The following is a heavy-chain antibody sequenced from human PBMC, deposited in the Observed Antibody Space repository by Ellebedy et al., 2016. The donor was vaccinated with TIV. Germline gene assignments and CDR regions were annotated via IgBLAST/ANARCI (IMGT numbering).Heavy chain of an antibody. V-gene: IGHV3-7*01. CDR1: GFTFSSYW. D-gene: IGHD1-26*01. CDR2: INQDGIEK. J-gene: IGHJ5*02. CDR3: AREIGRSGGYHNWLNP. Sequence: GGSLRLXXAASGFTFSSYWMSWIRQAPGKGLEWVAQINQDGIEKYFVDSVKGRFTISRDNANNSLYLQMNSLRAEDTAMYYCAREIGRSGGYHNWLNPWGQGTLVTVSS.